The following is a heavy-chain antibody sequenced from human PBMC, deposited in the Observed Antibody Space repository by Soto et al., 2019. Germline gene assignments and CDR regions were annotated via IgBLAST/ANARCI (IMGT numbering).Heavy chain of an antibody. J-gene: IGHJ4*02. V-gene: IGHV3-33*01. D-gene: IGHD5-18*01. CDR3: ATSGYRKGLDN. CDR1: GFTFSRYG. CDR2: IWYDGNNK. Sequence: QVQLVESGGAVVQPGRSLRLSCAASGFTFSRYGMHWVRQAPGKGLEWVTIIWYDGNNKYYADSVQGRFTISRDNSKNTLYLELNSLRVEDTAIYFCATSGYRKGLDNWGQGTLVSVSS.